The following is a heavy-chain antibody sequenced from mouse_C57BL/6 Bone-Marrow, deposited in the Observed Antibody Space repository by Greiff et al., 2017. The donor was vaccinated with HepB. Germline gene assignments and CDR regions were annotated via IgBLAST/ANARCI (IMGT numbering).Heavy chain of an antibody. D-gene: IGHD2-5*01. Sequence: EVKLVESGGGLVQPKGSLKLSCAASGFSFNTYAMNWVRQAPGKGLEWVARIRSKSNNYATYYADSVKDRFTISRDDSESMLYLQMNNLKTEDTAMYYCVRTKSNYRYFDVWGTGTTVTVSS. J-gene: IGHJ1*03. CDR1: GFSFNTYA. CDR2: IRSKSNNYAT. V-gene: IGHV10-1*01. CDR3: VRTKSNYRYFDV.